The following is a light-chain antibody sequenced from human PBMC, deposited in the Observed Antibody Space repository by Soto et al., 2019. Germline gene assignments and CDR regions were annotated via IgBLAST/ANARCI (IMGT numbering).Light chain of an antibody. CDR3: QQYNKWPLT. CDR1: QSVSSN. J-gene: IGKJ4*01. Sequence: EIMMTQSPATLSVSPGERATLSCWASQSVSSNLAWYQQKPGQAPRLLIYGVSTRATGIPARFSGSGSGTEFTLTVNSLQSEDSGVYFCQQYNKWPLTFGGGTEVEIK. V-gene: IGKV3-15*01. CDR2: GVS.